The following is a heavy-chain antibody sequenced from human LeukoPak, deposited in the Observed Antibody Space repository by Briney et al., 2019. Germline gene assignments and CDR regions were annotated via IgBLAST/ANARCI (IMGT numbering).Heavy chain of an antibody. CDR2: ISAYNGNT. D-gene: IGHD4-17*01. V-gene: IGHV1-69*13. CDR3: ARNRARGDDYGDSFYYYYYMDV. J-gene: IGHJ6*03. Sequence: SVKVSCKASGGTFSSYAISWVRQAPGQGLEWMGWISAYNGNTNYAQKFQGRVTITADESTSTAYMELSSLRSEDTAVYYCARNRARGDDYGDSFYYYYYMDVWGKGTTVTISS. CDR1: GGTFSSYA.